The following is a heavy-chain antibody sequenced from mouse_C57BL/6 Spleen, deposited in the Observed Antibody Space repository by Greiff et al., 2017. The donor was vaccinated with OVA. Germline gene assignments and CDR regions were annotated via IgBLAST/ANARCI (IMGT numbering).Heavy chain of an antibody. J-gene: IGHJ3*01. D-gene: IGHD1-1*02. CDR3: ARDYGTAWFAY. CDR2: IYPGDGDT. CDR1: GYAFSSSW. Sequence: VQLVESGPELVKPGASVKISCKASGYAFSSSWMNWVKQRPGKGLEWIGRIYPGDGDTNYNGKFKGKATLTADKSSSTAYMQLSSLTSEDSAAYFCARDYGTAWFAYWGQGTLVTVSA. V-gene: IGHV1-82*01.